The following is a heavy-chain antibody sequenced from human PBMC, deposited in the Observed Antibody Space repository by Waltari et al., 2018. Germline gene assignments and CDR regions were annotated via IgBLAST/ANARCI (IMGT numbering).Heavy chain of an antibody. V-gene: IGHV4-59*01. CDR2: IAYNGNT. J-gene: IGHJ4*02. CDR3: ARSYDFWSGYPLGY. D-gene: IGHD3-3*01. CDR1: GDSITNYY. Sequence: QVQLQESGPGLVTPSETLSLICSVSGDSITNYYWSWVRQPPGRGLEWIGYIAYNGNTRYNPSLNSRATISVHTSKKQFSLRLGSVTAADTAIYYCARSYDFWSGYPLGYWGQGTLVTVSS.